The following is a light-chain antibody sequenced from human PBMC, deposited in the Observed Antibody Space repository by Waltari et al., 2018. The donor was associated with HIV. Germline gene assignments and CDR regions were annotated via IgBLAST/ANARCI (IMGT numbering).Light chain of an antibody. CDR2: GAS. Sequence: EIVMTQSPTTLSVSPGERATLSCRASQNISSNLAWYKQKPGRAPRLLIYGASTRATGIPARFSGSGSGTEFTLTVSSLQSEDFVVYYCQQYNNWPFTFGPGTKVDIK. CDR3: QQYNNWPFT. J-gene: IGKJ3*01. CDR1: QNISSN. V-gene: IGKV3-15*01.